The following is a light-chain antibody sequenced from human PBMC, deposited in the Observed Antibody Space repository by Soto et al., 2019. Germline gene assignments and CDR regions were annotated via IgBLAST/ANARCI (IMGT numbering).Light chain of an antibody. CDR1: SANSGRNT. CDR3: AAWHDSLNDVV. Sequence: QSVLTQPPSASGTPGQRITIACSGSSANSGRNTVNWERQLPGTAPKILIYKNNQWPSGLAARFSGSTTGSSASLALSALQSEDEDDYYCAAWHDSLNDVVFGGGTKLPVL. J-gene: IGLJ2*01. CDR2: KNN. V-gene: IGLV1-44*01.